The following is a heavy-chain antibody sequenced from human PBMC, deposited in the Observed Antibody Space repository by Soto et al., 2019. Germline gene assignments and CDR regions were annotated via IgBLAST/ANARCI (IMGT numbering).Heavy chain of an antibody. V-gene: IGHV3-11*01. CDR2: ISSSGSTI. CDR1: GFTFSNYY. CDR3: ARDPTRWTYAFDI. D-gene: IGHD4-17*01. J-gene: IGHJ3*02. Sequence: GGSLRLSCAASGFTFSNYYMSWIRQAPGKGLEWVSYISSSGSTIYYADSVKGRFTISRDNAKNSLYLQMNSLRAEDTAVYYCARDPTRWTYAFDIWGQGIMVTVTS.